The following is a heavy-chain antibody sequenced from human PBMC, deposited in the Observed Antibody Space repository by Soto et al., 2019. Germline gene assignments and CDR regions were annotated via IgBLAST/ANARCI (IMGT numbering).Heavy chain of an antibody. Sequence: SGGSLRLSCAASGFTFSSYAMSWVRQAPGKGLEWVSAISGSGGSTCYADSVKGRFTISRDNSKNTLYLQMNSLRAEDTAVYYCAKAPRYDFWSGYYLDYWGQGTLVTVSS. CDR1: GFTFSSYA. CDR3: AKAPRYDFWSGYYLDY. D-gene: IGHD3-3*01. CDR2: ISGSGGST. V-gene: IGHV3-23*01. J-gene: IGHJ4*02.